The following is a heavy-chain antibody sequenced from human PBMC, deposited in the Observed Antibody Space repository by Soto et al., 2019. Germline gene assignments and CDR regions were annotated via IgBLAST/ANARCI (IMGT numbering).Heavy chain of an antibody. Sequence: QVQLVQSGAEVKKPGSSVKVSCKASGGTFSSYAISWVRQAPGQGLEWMGGIIPIFGTANYAQKFQGRVTITADESTSTAYMELSSLRSEDTAVYYCARGGYCGGDCYSYFDYWGQGTRVTVSS. D-gene: IGHD2-21*02. CDR3: ARGGYCGGDCYSYFDY. CDR1: GGTFSSYA. V-gene: IGHV1-69*01. CDR2: IIPIFGTA. J-gene: IGHJ4*02.